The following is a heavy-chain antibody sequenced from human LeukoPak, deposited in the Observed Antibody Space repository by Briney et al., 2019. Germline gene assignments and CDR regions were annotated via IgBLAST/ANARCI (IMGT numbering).Heavy chain of an antibody. CDR1: GGSISSSSYY. V-gene: IGHV4-39*01. J-gene: IGHJ4*02. CDR2: IYYSGST. CDR3: ARSGDYCDYAVDY. Sequence: SETLSLTCTVSGGSISSSSYYGGWIRQPPGKGLEWIGSIYYSGSTYYNPSLKSRVTISADTSKNQFSLKLSSVTAADTAVYYCARSGDYCDYAVDYWGQGTLVTVSS. D-gene: IGHD4-17*01.